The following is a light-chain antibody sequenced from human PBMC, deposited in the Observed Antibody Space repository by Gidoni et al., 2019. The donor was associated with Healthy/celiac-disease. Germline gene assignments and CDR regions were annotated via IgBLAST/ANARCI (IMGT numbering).Light chain of an antibody. CDR2: SAS. CDR1: QRISSY. Sequence: DIQLTQSPSSLSASVGDRVTITCRVSQRISSYLNWYRQKPGKVPKLLIYSASNLQSGVPSRFSGSGSGTDFTLTISSLQPEDVATSYGQRTYNAPPLTFGGGTKVEIK. J-gene: IGKJ4*01. V-gene: IGKV1-27*01. CDR3: QRTYNAPPLT.